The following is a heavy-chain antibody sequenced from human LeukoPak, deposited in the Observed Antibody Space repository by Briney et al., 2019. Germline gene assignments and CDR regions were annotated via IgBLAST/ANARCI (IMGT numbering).Heavy chain of an antibody. CDR1: GGSFSGYY. CDR3: ARSVDTAMVYFDY. D-gene: IGHD5-18*01. Sequence: SETLSLTCAVYGGSFSGYYWSWIRQPPGKGLEWIGEINHSGSTNYNPSLKSRVTISVDTSKNQFSLKLSSVTAADTAVYYCARSVDTAMVYFDYWGQGTLVTVSS. J-gene: IGHJ4*02. V-gene: IGHV4-34*01. CDR2: INHSGST.